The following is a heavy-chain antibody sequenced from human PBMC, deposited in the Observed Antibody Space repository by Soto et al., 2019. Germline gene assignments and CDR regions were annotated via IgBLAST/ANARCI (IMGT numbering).Heavy chain of an antibody. CDR3: ARHRGSGNRFYYYYGVDV. D-gene: IGHD2-15*01. CDR1: GVSISSYY. CDR2: IHYSGST. J-gene: IGHJ6*02. Sequence: ASETLSLTCTVSGVSISSYYWSWIRQPPGKGLEWIGNIHYSGSTDYNPPLKSRVTISVDTSKNQFSLMLTSVTAADTAVYYCARHRGSGNRFYYYYGVDVWGQGTTVTVSS. V-gene: IGHV4-59*08.